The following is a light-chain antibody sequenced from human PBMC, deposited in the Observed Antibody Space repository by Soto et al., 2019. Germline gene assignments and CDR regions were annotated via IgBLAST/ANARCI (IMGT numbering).Light chain of an antibody. CDR1: SGDIGAYNY. CDR2: EVS. V-gene: IGLV2-14*01. CDR3: QSYDSSLSGYV. J-gene: IGLJ1*01. Sequence: QSVLTQPASVSGSPGQSITISCTGSSGDIGAYNYVSWFQQYPGKAPKLIISEVSNRPSGVSNRFSGSKSGTAASLTISGLQTEDEADYYCQSYDSSLSGYVFXTGTKLTVL.